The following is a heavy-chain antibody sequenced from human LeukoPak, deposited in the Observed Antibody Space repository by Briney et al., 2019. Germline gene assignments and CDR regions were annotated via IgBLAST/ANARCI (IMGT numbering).Heavy chain of an antibody. J-gene: IGHJ4*02. CDR3: VRRVAATWLDY. CDR1: GGSISSYY. CDR2: IHYSGST. V-gene: IGHV4-59*08. Sequence: SENLSRNSTVYGGSISSYYWSWLRQPPGKGLEWIGYIHYSGSTNFNPSLKSRVSMSVDTSKRQFSLKLSSVIAADTAVYYCVRRVAATWLDYWGQGTLVTVSS. D-gene: IGHD2-15*01.